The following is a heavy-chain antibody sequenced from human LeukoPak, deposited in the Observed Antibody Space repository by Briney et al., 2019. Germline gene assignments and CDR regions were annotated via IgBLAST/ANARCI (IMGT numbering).Heavy chain of an antibody. V-gene: IGHV4-59*08. CDR3: ARSDSSGYYRYNWFDP. CDR1: GGSISSYY. D-gene: IGHD3-22*01. Sequence: SETLSLTCTVSGGSISSYYWSWIRQPPGKGLEWIGYIYYSGSTNYNPSLKSRVTISVDTSKNQFSLKLSSVTAADTAVYYCARSDSSGYYRYNWFDPWGRGTLVTVSS. J-gene: IGHJ5*02. CDR2: IYYSGST.